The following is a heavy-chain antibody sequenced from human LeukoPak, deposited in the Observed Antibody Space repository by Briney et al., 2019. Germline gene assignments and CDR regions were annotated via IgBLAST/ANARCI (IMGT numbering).Heavy chain of an antibody. CDR2: ISSSSSYI. CDR3: ARDHPDIAVVPAATHAFDI. CDR1: GFTFSSYS. J-gene: IGHJ3*02. V-gene: IGHV3-21*01. Sequence: GGSLRLSCAASGFTFSSYSMNWVRQAPGKGLEWVSSISSSSSYIYYADSVKGRFTISRDNAKNSLYLQMNSLRAEDTAVYYCARDHPDIAVVPAATHAFDIWGQGTMVTVSS. D-gene: IGHD2-2*01.